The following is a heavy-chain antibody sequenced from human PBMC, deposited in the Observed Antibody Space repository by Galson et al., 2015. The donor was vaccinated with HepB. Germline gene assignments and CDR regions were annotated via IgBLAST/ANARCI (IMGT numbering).Heavy chain of an antibody. V-gene: IGHV3-73*01. CDR3: TRTLPTNYYDSSGYYSEAFDI. J-gene: IGHJ3*02. CDR2: MRSRANSYAT. D-gene: IGHD3-22*01. Sequence: SLRLSCAASGFTFSGSVMHWVRQASGKGLEWVGRMRSRANSYATGYAASVKGRFTISRDDSKNTAYLHMNSLKTVDTAIYYCTRTLPTNYYDSSGYYSEAFDIWGQGTMVTVSS. CDR1: GFTFSGSV.